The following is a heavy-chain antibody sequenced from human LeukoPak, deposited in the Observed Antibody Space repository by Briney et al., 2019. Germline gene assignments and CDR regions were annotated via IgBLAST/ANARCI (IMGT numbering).Heavy chain of an antibody. V-gene: IGHV4-34*01. J-gene: IGHJ3*02. Sequence: SETLSLTCAVYGGSFSDYYWSWIRQPPGKGLEWIGEINHSGSTNYNPSLKSRVTISVDTSKNQFSLKLSSVTAADTAVYYCARGSRDAFDIWGQGTMVTVSS. CDR2: INHSGST. CDR1: GGSFSDYY. CDR3: ARGSRDAFDI.